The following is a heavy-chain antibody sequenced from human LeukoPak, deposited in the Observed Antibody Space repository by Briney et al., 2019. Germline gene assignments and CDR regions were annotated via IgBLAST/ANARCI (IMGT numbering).Heavy chain of an antibody. J-gene: IGHJ4*02. V-gene: IGHV4-34*01. CDR1: GGSFSGYY. CDR2: ISHSGST. Sequence: SGALSLTCAVYGGSFSGYYWSWIRQPPGKGLEWIGEISHSGSTNYNPSLKSRVTISVDTSKNQFSLKLSSVTAADTAVYYCASRRGYWGQGTLVTVSS. CDR3: ASRRGY.